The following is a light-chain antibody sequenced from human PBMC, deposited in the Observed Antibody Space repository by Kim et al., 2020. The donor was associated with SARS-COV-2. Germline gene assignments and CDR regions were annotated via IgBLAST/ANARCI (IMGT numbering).Light chain of an antibody. V-gene: IGKV1-5*03. CDR2: KAS. Sequence: ASVGDRVTISCRASQSISSWLAWYQQKPGKAPKLLIYKASSLESGVPSRFSGSGSGTEFTLTISSLQPDEFATYYCQQYNSYPWTFGQGTTVDIK. CDR1: QSISSW. CDR3: QQYNSYPWT. J-gene: IGKJ1*01.